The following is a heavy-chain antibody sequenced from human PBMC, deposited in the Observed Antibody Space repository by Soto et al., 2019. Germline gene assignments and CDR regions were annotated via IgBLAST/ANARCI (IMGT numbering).Heavy chain of an antibody. CDR1: GFTFSSYA. Sequence: GGSLRLSCAASGFTFSSYAMSWVRQAPGKGLVWVSAISGSGGSTYYADSVKGRFTISRDNSKNTLYLQMNSLRAEDTAVYYCARGNYYDSSGYFDYWGQGTLVTVSS. CDR3: ARGNYYDSSGYFDY. J-gene: IGHJ4*02. CDR2: ISGSGGST. D-gene: IGHD3-22*01. V-gene: IGHV3-23*01.